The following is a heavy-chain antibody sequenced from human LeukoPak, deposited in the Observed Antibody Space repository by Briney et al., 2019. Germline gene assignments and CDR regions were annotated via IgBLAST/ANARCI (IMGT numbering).Heavy chain of an antibody. J-gene: IGHJ4*02. Sequence: PSETLSLTCAVYGGSFSGYYWSWIRQPPGKGLEWIGEINHSGSTNYNPSLKSRVTISVDTSKNQFSLKLSSVTAADTAVYYCARDQGEGKYYFDSGAKETLVTASS. V-gene: IGHV4-34*01. CDR2: INHSGST. CDR1: GGSFSGYY. D-gene: IGHD3-10*01. CDR3: ARDQGEGKYYFDS.